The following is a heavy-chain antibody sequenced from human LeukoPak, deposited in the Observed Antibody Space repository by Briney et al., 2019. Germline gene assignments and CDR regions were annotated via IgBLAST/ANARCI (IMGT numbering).Heavy chain of an antibody. CDR3: ARAPAPYYDILTGWYYFDY. D-gene: IGHD3-9*01. V-gene: IGHV1-8*02. Sequence: ASVKVSCKASGYTFTGYYMHWVRQAPGQGLEWMGWMNPNSGNTGYAQKFQGRVTMTRNTSISTAYMELSSLRSEDTAVYYCARAPAPYYDILTGWYYFDYWGQGTLVTVSS. J-gene: IGHJ4*02. CDR2: MNPNSGNT. CDR1: GYTFTGYY.